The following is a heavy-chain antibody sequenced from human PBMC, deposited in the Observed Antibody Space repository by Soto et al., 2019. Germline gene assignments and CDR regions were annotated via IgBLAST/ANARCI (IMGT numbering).Heavy chain of an antibody. V-gene: IGHV3-30*18. D-gene: IGHD6-13*01. Sequence: PGGSLRLSCAASGFTFSSYGMHWVRQAPGKGLEWVAVISYDGSNKYYADSVKGRFTISRDNSKNTLYLQMNSLRAEDTAVYYCAKKSSSWYYFDYWGQGTLVTVSS. CDR3: AKKSSSWYYFDY. CDR2: ISYDGSNK. J-gene: IGHJ4*02. CDR1: GFTFSSYG.